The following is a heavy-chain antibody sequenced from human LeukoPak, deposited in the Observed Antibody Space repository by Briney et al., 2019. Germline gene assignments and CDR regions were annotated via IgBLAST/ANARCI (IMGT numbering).Heavy chain of an antibody. CDR1: GDSIRSYY. Sequence: AETLSLTCTVSGDSIRSYYWNWIRRPPGKGLEWIGYIYYTGSTSYNPSLKSRVTISLDTSKSQFSLRLTSVTAADTAVYYCASHGSSGHDPLTWGQGTLVSVSS. D-gene: IGHD5-12*01. J-gene: IGHJ4*01. CDR3: ASHGSSGHDPLT. CDR2: IYYTGST. V-gene: IGHV4-59*08.